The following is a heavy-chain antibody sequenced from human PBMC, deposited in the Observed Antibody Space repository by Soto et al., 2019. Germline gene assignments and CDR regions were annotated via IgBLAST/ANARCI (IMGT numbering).Heavy chain of an antibody. CDR1: GGSFSGYY. Sequence: SETLSLTCAVYGGSFSGYYWTWIRQPPGTGLEWIGEINHSGSTNYNPSLKSRVTISVDTSKNQFSLKPTSVTAADTAVYYCARDKITGLFDYWGQGTLVTVSS. CDR3: ARDKITGLFDY. V-gene: IGHV4-34*01. D-gene: IGHD2-8*02. CDR2: INHSGST. J-gene: IGHJ4*02.